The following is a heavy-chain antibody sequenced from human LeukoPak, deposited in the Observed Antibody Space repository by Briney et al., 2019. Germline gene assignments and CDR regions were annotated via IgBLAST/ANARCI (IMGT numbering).Heavy chain of an antibody. CDR3: ARVMVGARAGDV. D-gene: IGHD1-26*01. CDR1: GFTFSDYY. J-gene: IGHJ6*02. CDR2: ISSSSYT. V-gene: IGHV3-11*06. Sequence: GGSLRLSCAASGFTFSDYYMSWIRQAPGKGLEWVSYISSSSYTNYADAVKGRFTISRDNAKNSLYLQMNSLRVEDTAVYYCARVMVGARAGDVWGQGITVTVSS.